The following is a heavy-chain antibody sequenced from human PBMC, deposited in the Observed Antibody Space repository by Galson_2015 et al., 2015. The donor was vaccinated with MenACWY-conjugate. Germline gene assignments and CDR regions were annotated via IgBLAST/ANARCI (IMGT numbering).Heavy chain of an antibody. D-gene: IGHD5-18*01. CDR2: ISKSGSPI. V-gene: IGHV3-48*03. CDR1: GFTFTGYE. CDR3: ARVGTWIHQHFYYMDV. J-gene: IGHJ6*03. Sequence: SLRLSCAASGFTFTGYEFNWVRQAPGKGLEWLSYISKSGSPIYYADSVKGRFTISRDNTKKSLSLQMNSLRAGDTGVYYCARVGTWIHQHFYYMDVWGKGTTVTVSS.